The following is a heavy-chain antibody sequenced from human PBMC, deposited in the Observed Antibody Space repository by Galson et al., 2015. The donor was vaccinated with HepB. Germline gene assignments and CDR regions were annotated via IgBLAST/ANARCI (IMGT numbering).Heavy chain of an antibody. CDR3: ARNPASYDYYNMDV. J-gene: IGHJ6*02. CDR2: ISAGSTTI. CDR1: GVTIPSYS. V-gene: IGHV3-48*01. Sequence: SLRLSCAASGVTIPSYSMNWVRKAPGKGLEWLAYISAGSTTIYYAASVKGRYPLSRDNAKHFLYLHMNSLRGEDTAVYYCARNPASYDYYNMDVWGHGTTVTVSS.